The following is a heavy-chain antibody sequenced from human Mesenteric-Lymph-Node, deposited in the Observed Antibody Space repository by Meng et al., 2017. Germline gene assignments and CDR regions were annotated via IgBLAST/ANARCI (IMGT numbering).Heavy chain of an antibody. J-gene: IGHJ5*02. D-gene: IGHD3-10*01. CDR2: IYYSGST. Sequence: QVQLQEAGPGLVKPSETLSLTCTVSGGCISSYYWSWIRQPPGKGLEWIGYIYYSGSTNYNPSLKSRVTISVDTSKNQFSLKLSSVTAADTAVYYCASGARGGNWFDPWGQGTLVTVSS. V-gene: IGHV4-59*01. CDR3: ASGARGGNWFDP. CDR1: GGCISSYY.